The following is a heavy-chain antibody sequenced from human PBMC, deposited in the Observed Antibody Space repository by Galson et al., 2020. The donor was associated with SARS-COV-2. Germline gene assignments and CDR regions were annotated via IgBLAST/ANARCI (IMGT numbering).Heavy chain of an antibody. Sequence: SCVASGFSFSTYGMHWVRQAPGKGLEWLGVKWFDGNNEAYPDSVRGRFTISRDNSKNTLYLQMNSLRVEDTAVYYCARDFVRKWSYVGTFDSWGQGTLVTVSS. CDR2: KWFDGNNE. V-gene: IGHV3-33*01. J-gene: IGHJ4*02. CDR3: ARDFVRKWSYVGTFDS. CDR1: GFSFSTYG. D-gene: IGHD2-15*01.